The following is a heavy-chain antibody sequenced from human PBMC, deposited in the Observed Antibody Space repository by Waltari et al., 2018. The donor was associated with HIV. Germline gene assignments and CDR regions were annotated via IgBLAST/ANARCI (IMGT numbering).Heavy chain of an antibody. Sequence: EVQLVESGGHLVQPGGSLSLSCAASGFTVSGNYMTWVRQAPGKGLEWVSVIWSDGSTYYADSVKGRFTISRDNSRNTMYLQMNSLRVDDTAVYYCARDLREDYYHFAMNVWGQGTSVTVSS. D-gene: IGHD1-26*01. CDR1: GFTVSGNY. CDR2: IWSDGST. CDR3: ARDLREDYYHFAMNV. V-gene: IGHV3-66*01. J-gene: IGHJ6*02.